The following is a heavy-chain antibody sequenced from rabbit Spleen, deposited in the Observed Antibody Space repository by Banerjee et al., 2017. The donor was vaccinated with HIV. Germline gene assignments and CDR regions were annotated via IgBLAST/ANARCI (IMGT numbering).Heavy chain of an antibody. CDR3: ARETSSGWGVVSYYFNL. V-gene: IGHV1S40*01. D-gene: IGHD4-1*01. J-gene: IGHJ4*01. Sequence: QSLEESGGDLVQPEGSLTLTCKASGFSFSSSYYMYWVRQAPGKGLEWIACIYAGSSGDTYYASWAKGRFTISKTSSTTVTLQMTSLTAADTATYFCARETSSGWGVVSYYFNLWGPGTLVTVS. CDR2: IYAGSSGDT. CDR1: GFSFSSSYY.